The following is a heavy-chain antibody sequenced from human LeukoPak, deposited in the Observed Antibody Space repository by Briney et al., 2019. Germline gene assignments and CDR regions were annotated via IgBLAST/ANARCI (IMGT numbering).Heavy chain of an antibody. J-gene: IGHJ3*02. D-gene: IGHD5-24*01. CDR3: ARHFDRDGYTSNAFDI. CDR1: GGSFSSSSYY. CDR2: MYYSGST. V-gene: IGHV4-39*01. Sequence: SETLSLTCTVSGGSFSSSSYYWGWISQPPGKGLEWIGSMYYSGSTYYNASLRSRVTMSVDTSKNQFSLKLSSVTAADTAVYYCARHFDRDGYTSNAFDIWGQGTMVTVSS.